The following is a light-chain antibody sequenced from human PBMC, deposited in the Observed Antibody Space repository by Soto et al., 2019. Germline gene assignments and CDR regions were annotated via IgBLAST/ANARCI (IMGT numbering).Light chain of an antibody. CDR1: SGSIASNY. CDR3: SSYTDSSNYV. CDR2: DDN. Sequence: NFMLTQPHSVSESPGKTVTISCTRSSGSIASNYVQWYQQRPGSAPTSVIYDDNQRPSGVPDRFSGSIDSSSNSASLTISGLKTEDEADYYCSSYTDSSNYVFGTGTKLTVL. J-gene: IGLJ1*01. V-gene: IGLV6-57*04.